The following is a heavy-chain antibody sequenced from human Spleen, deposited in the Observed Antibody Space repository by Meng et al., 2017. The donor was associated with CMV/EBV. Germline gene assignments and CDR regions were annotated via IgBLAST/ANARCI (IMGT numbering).Heavy chain of an antibody. CDR3: ARGVLTGIAARPGFDD. V-gene: IGHV4-61*01. Sequence: GSVSSGTYYWSWIRPPPGKRLEWIGYLYYSGSTNYNPSLQSRVTISLDTSENQFSLKLSSVTAADTAVYYCARGVLTGIAARPGFDDWGQGTLVTVSS. D-gene: IGHD6-6*01. CDR1: GSVSSGTYY. J-gene: IGHJ4*02. CDR2: LYYSGST.